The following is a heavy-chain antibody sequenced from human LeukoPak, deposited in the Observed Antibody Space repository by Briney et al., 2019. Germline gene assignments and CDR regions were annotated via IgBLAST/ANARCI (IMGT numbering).Heavy chain of an antibody. CDR1: GYSISSGYY. CDR3: ARLREPLNHYYGSGRRYYFDY. V-gene: IGHV4-38-2*02. D-gene: IGHD3-10*01. Sequence: PSETLSLTCTVSGYSISSGYYWGWLRQPPGKGLEWIGSIYHSESTYYNPSLKSQVTISVDTSKNQFSLKLTSVTAADTAVYYCARLREPLNHYYGSGRRYYFDYWGQGTSVTVSS. CDR2: IYHSEST. J-gene: IGHJ4*02.